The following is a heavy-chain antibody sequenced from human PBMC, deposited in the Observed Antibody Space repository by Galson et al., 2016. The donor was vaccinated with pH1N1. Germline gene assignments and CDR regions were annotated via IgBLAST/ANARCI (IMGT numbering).Heavy chain of an antibody. CDR3: ARVVEWELGHWFDP. J-gene: IGHJ5*02. CDR2: ISAYNGNT. V-gene: IGHV1-18*01. D-gene: IGHD1-26*01. CDR1: GGTLSSYA. Sequence: SVKVSCKASGGTLSSYAISWVRQAPGQGLEWMGWISAYNGNTNYAQKLQGRVTMTTDTSTSTAYMELRSLRSDDTAVYYCARVVEWELGHWFDPWGQGTLVTVSS.